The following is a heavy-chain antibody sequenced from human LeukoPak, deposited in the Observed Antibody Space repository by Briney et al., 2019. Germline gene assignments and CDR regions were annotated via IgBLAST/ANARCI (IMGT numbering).Heavy chain of an antibody. V-gene: IGHV4-39*01. CDR1: GGSISSSNYY. CDR3: ARSSAYIDLNWFDP. Sequence: KPSETLSLTCSVSGGSISSSNYYWDWIRQPPGKGLEWIGSVYHSGGTYYDPPLKSRVTISVDTSKNEFSLKLRSVTAADTAVYYCARSSAYIDLNWFDPWGQGTLVTVSS. D-gene: IGHD3-9*01. CDR2: VYHSGGT. J-gene: IGHJ5*02.